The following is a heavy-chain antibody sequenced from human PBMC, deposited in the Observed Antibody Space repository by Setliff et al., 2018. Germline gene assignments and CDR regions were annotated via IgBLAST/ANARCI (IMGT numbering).Heavy chain of an antibody. CDR2: ISGYNGYT. CDR1: GYTFAKYG. V-gene: IGHV1-18*01. D-gene: IGHD2-2*01. J-gene: IGHJ3*02. Sequence: ASVKVSCKAFGYTFAKYGTSWVRQAPGKGLEWMGWISGYNGYTVYAQKLQGRVTLTTDTSTGTAYMEVRSLRSDDTAKYYCVRDRAAIVVGTPTAAFDIWGQGTMVTVSS. CDR3: VRDRAAIVVGTPTAAFDI.